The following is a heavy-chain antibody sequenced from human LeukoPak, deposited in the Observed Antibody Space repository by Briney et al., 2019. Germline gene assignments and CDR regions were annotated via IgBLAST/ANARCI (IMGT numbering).Heavy chain of an antibody. D-gene: IGHD5-24*01. CDR2: IYYSGST. CDR3: ARRRAVGMATRSVDY. CDR1: GGSISSSNYY. J-gene: IGHJ4*02. Sequence: SETLSLTCTVSGGSISSSNYYWGWIRQPPGKGLEWIGSIYYSGSTYYNPSLKSRVTISVDTSKNQFSLKLSSVTAADTAVYYCARRRAVGMATRSVDYWGQGTLVTVSS. V-gene: IGHV4-39*01.